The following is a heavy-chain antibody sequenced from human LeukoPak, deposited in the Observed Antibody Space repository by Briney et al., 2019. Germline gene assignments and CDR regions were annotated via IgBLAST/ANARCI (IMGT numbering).Heavy chain of an antibody. V-gene: IGHV3-7*01. D-gene: IGHD2-15*01. J-gene: IGHJ4*02. Sequence: GGSLRLSCAASGFTFSNYWMAWVRQAPGKGLEWVAHIKEDGGEKHYVDPVKGRFTISRDNAKNSLYLQMNSLRAEDTAMYYCVRDRGYCSGGTCYALWDYWGQGTLVTVSS. CDR2: IKEDGGEK. CDR1: GFTFSNYW. CDR3: VRDRGYCSGGTCYALWDY.